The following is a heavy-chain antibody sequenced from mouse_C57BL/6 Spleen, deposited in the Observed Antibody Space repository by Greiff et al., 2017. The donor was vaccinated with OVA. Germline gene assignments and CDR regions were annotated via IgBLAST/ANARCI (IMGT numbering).Heavy chain of an antibody. V-gene: IGHV2-2*01. CDR1: GFSLTSYG. D-gene: IGHD1-1*01. J-gene: IGHJ1*03. Sequence: QVQLKESGPGLVQPSQSLSITCTVSGFSLTSYGVHWVRQSPGKGLEWLGVIWSGGSTDYNAAFISRLSISKDNSKSQVFFKMNSLQADDTAIYYCARNGDYGSSYRYFDVWGTGTTVTVSS. CDR3: ARNGDYGSSYRYFDV. CDR2: IWSGGST.